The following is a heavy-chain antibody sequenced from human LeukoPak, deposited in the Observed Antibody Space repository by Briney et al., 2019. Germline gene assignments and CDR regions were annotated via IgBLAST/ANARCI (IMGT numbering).Heavy chain of an antibody. CDR2: IHSGGGT. Sequence: PGGSLTLSCAVSGFSVSRNYMTWVRQAPGEGLEWVSLIHSGGGTDYADSVKDRFTISRDNSKNTLHLQMNSLRAEDTAVYYCARDGRFWEWLSAHDAFDIWGQGTMVTVSS. D-gene: IGHD3-3*01. CDR3: ARDGRFWEWLSAHDAFDI. J-gene: IGHJ3*02. V-gene: IGHV3-66*02. CDR1: GFSVSRNY.